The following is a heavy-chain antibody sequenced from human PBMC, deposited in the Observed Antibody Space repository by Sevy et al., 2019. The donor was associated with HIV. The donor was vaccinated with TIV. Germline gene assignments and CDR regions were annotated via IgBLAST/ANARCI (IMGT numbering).Heavy chain of an antibody. D-gene: IGHD3-16*01. CDR2: IQYDGSNK. V-gene: IGHV3-30*02. CDR3: ASEGGGGGGDH. J-gene: IGHJ4*02. CDR1: GFTFSSYG. Sequence: GGSLRLSCAASGFTFSSYGMHWVRQAPGKGLEWMSYIQYDGSNKDYADSVKGRFTISRDNSKNTLYLQMNSLRVEDTAMYYCASEGGGGGGDHWGQGTLVTVSS.